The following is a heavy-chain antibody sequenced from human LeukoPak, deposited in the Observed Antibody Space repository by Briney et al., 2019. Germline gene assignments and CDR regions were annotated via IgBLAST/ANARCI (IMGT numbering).Heavy chain of an antibody. CDR1: GLIFSTYA. D-gene: IGHD5-24*01. CDR2: IGASGEST. CDR3: AKDIQLST. J-gene: IGHJ3*01. Sequence: GGSLRLSCSASGLIFSTYAMQWVRQAPGKGLEWVSLIGASGESTHYADSVKGRFTISRDNSKNTLSLRMNSLRVEDTAMYFCAKDIQLSTWGLGTMVTVSS. V-gene: IGHV3-23*01.